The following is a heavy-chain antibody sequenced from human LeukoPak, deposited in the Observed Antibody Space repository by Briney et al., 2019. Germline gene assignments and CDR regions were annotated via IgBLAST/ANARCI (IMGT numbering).Heavy chain of an antibody. CDR2: IWYDGSNK. D-gene: IGHD6-19*01. CDR1: GFTFSSYG. CDR3: ARDSGYSSGWSSDAFDI. V-gene: IGHV3-33*01. J-gene: IGHJ3*02. Sequence: GGSLRLSCAASGFTFSSYGMHWVRQAPGKGLEWVAVIWYDGSNKYYAESVKGRFTISRDNSKNTLYLQMNSLRAEDTAVYYCARDSGYSSGWSSDAFDIWGQGTMVTVSS.